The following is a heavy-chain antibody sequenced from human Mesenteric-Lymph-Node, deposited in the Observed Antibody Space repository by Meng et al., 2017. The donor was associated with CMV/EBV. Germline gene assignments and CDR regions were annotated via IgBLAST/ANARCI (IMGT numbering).Heavy chain of an antibody. D-gene: IGHD4-17*01. CDR1: GFTFSSKS. J-gene: IGHJ6*02. CDR2: ISTSGTTI. Sequence: GESLKISCAASGFTFSSKSMNWVRQAPGKGLEWVSYISTSGTTIYYTDSVKGRFPISRDNSKNTLYLQMNSLRAEDTAVYYCAKNGGGGDYGDYVIYYYYGMDVWGQGTTVTVSS. V-gene: IGHV3-48*01. CDR3: AKNGGGGDYGDYVIYYYYGMDV.